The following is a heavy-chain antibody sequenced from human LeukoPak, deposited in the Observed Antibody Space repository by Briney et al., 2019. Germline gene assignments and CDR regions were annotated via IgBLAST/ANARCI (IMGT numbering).Heavy chain of an antibody. CDR1: GGSFSGYY. CDR2: INHSGST. V-gene: IGHV4-34*01. Sequence: SETLSLTCAVYGGSFSGYYWNWIRQPPGKGLEWIGEINHSGSTNYSASLKSRVTISLDTSKSQFSLKLSSVTAADTAVYYCARVVQGFDDFEIWGQGTMVTVSS. D-gene: IGHD2-2*01. J-gene: IGHJ3*02. CDR3: ARVVQGFDDFEI.